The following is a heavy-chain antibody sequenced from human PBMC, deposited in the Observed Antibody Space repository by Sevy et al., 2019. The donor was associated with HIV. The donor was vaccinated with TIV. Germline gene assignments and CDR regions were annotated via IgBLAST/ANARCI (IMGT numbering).Heavy chain of an antibody. J-gene: IGHJ3*02. D-gene: IGHD3-10*01. CDR2: ISYDGSNK. CDR1: GFTFSSYA. Sequence: GGSLRLSCAASGFTFSSYAMHWVRQAPGKGLEWVAVISYDGSNKYYADSVKGRFTISGDNSKNTLYLQMNSLRAEDTAVYYCARGNEFGAFDIWGQGTMVTVSS. V-gene: IGHV3-30-3*01. CDR3: ARGNEFGAFDI.